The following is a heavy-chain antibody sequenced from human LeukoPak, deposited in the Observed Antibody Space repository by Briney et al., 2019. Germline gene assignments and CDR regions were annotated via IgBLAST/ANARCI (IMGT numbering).Heavy chain of an antibody. V-gene: IGHV1-2*06. CDR1: GYTFTGYY. CDR2: INPNSGGT. J-gene: IGHJ5*02. CDR3: ARDRPLGYCSSTSSYSIDP. Sequence: ASVKVSCKASGYTFTGYYMHWVRQAPGQGLEWMGRINPNSGGTNYAQKFQGRVTMTRDTSISTAYMELGRLRSDDTAVYYCARDRPLGYCSSTSSYSIDPWGQGTLVTVSS. D-gene: IGHD2-2*01.